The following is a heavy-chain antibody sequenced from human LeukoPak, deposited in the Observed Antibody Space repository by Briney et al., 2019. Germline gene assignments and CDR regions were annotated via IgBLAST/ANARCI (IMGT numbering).Heavy chain of an antibody. D-gene: IGHD3-22*01. J-gene: IGHJ4*02. CDR2: INVGNGNT. CDR3: ARGGGTEWLLVPFEY. V-gene: IGHV1-3*03. CDR1: GYTFTSNA. Sequence: GASVKVSCKASGYTFTSNAMHWVRQAPGQRLEWMGWINVGNGNTKYSQEFQGRVTITRDTSASTAYMELSSLRSEDMAVYYCARGGGTEWLLVPFEYWGQGTLVTVSS.